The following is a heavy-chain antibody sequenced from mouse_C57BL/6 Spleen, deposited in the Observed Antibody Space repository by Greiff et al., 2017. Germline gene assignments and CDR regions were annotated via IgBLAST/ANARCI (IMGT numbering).Heavy chain of an antibody. J-gene: IGHJ1*03. D-gene: IGHD4-1*01. CDR1: GFTFSDYG. Sequence: DVHLVESGGGLVKPGGSLKLSCAASGFTFSDYGMHWVRQAPEKGLEWVAYISSGSSTIYYADTVKGRFTISRDNAKNTLFLQMTSLRSEDTAMYYCAREAENWDARYFDVWGTGTTVTVSS. CDR3: AREAENWDARYFDV. V-gene: IGHV5-17*01. CDR2: ISSGSSTI.